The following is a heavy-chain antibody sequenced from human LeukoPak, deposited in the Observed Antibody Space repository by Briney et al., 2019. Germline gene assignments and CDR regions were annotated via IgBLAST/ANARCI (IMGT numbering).Heavy chain of an antibody. J-gene: IGHJ5*02. Sequence: ASVTVSCKASGYTFTSYDINWVRQAAGQGLEWMGWMNPNSGNTGYAQKFQGRVTMTRNTSISTAYMELSSLRSEDTAVYYCAGSYDFWSGYYRGFDRWGQGTLVTVSS. D-gene: IGHD3-3*01. CDR3: AGSYDFWSGYYRGFDR. CDR1: GYTFTSYD. V-gene: IGHV1-8*01. CDR2: MNPNSGNT.